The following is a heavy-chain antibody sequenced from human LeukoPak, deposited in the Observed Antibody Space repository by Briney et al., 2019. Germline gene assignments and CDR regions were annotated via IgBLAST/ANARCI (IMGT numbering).Heavy chain of an antibody. CDR1: GFTFSNAR. CDR2: IKSKTGGGTT. D-gene: IGHD1-26*01. Sequence: PGGSLRLSCAASGFTFSNARMSWVRQAPGKGLEWVGRIKSKTGGGTTDYAAPVKGRFTISRDDSQNTLYLQMNSLKTEDTAVYYCTTGAPRAYSGSYSNCWGQGTLVTVSS. CDR3: TTGAPRAYSGSYSNC. V-gene: IGHV3-15*01. J-gene: IGHJ4*02.